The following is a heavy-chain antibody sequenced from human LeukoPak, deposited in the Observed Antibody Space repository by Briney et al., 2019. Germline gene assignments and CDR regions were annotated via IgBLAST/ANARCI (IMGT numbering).Heavy chain of an antibody. CDR1: GFTFSSYA. CDR3: AKDSRGSYGNGYFDY. CDR2: ISGSGGST. V-gene: IGHV3-23*01. Sequence: GGSLRLSCAASGFTFSSYAMSWVRQAPGKGLEWVSAISGSGGSTYYADSVKGRFTISRDNSKNTLYLQTNSLRAEDTAVYYCAKDSRGSYGNGYFDYWGQGTLVTVSS. J-gene: IGHJ4*02. D-gene: IGHD1-26*01.